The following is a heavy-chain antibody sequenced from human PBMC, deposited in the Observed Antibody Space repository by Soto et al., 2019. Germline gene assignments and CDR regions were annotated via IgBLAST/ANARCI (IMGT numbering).Heavy chain of an antibody. V-gene: IGHV1-18*04. Sequence: QVQLVQSGAEVKKPGASVKVSCKASGYTFTSYGISWVRQAPGQGLEWMGWISAYNGNTSYAQKLQGRVTMTTDTSTSTAYMELRSLRSDDTAVYYCARMTTVTTEGNYGMDVWGQGTTVTVSS. CDR1: GYTFTSYG. D-gene: IGHD4-17*01. CDR2: ISAYNGNT. CDR3: ARMTTVTTEGNYGMDV. J-gene: IGHJ6*02.